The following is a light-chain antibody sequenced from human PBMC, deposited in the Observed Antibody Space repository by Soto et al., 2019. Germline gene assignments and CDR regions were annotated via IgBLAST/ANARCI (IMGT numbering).Light chain of an antibody. CDR3: QSYDNILSGPL. CDR2: KNN. CDR1: GSNVGASYD. J-gene: IGLJ3*02. Sequence: QSVLTQPPSVSGAPGQTITMSCTGSGSNVGASYDVHWYQVLPGAGPRLLIYKNNNRPSGVPDRFSGSKSGTSASLAITGLRAEDEADYYCQSYDNILSGPLFGGGNKLTVL. V-gene: IGLV1-40*01.